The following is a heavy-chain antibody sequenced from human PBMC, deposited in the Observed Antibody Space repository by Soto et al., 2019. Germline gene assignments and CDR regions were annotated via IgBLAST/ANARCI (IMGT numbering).Heavy chain of an antibody. V-gene: IGHV1-69*13. CDR2: IIPIFGTA. D-gene: IGHD6-13*01. Sequence: SVKVSCKASGGTFSSYAISWVRQAPGQGLEWMGGIIPIFGTANYAQKFQGRVTITADESTSTAYMELSSLRSEDTAVYYCARERADSSSWFYGMDVWGQGTTVTGSS. CDR3: ARERADSSSWFYGMDV. J-gene: IGHJ6*02. CDR1: GGTFSSYA.